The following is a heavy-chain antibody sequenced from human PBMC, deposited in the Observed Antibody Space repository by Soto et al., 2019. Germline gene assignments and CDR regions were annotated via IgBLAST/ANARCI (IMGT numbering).Heavy chain of an antibody. CDR1: VFIFGTAW. V-gene: IGHV3-15*07. D-gene: IGHD6-13*01. CDR2: IKSKTEGGTT. J-gene: IGHJ4*02. Sequence: EVQLVESGGGLVKPGGSFRLSCPAPVFIFGTAWMNWVPQAPGKGLEWVGRIKSKTEGGTTDYAAPVKGRFTISRDDSKNTLYLQMNSLKTEDTAVYYCTTDSEGICWGQGTLVTVSS. CDR3: TTDSEGIC.